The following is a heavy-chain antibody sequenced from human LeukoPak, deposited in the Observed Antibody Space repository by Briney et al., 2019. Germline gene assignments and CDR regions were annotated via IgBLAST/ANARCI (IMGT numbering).Heavy chain of an antibody. V-gene: IGHV4-39*07. CDR3: ARGAGIWSGYSRFDY. CDR2: IYYRGST. J-gene: IGHJ4*02. CDR1: GGSISSTIYY. D-gene: IGHD3-3*01. Sequence: SETLSLTCTVSGGSISSTIYYWGWIRQPPGKGLEWIGSIYYRGSTYYNPSLKSRVAISVDTSKNQFSLKLSSVTAADTAVYYCARGAGIWSGYSRFDYWGQGTLVTVSS.